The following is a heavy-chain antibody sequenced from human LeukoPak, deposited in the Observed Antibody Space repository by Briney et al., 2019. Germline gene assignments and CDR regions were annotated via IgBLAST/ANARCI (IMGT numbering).Heavy chain of an antibody. CDR2: INHSGST. CDR3: ARGLSPLLWFGDTYYYMDV. Sequence: SEALSLTCAVYGGSFSGYYWSWIRQPPGKGLEWIGEINHSGSTNYNPSLKSRVTISVDTSKNQFSLKLSSVTAADTAVYYCARGLSPLLWFGDTYYYMDVWGKGTTVTVSS. D-gene: IGHD3-10*01. J-gene: IGHJ6*03. V-gene: IGHV4-34*01. CDR1: GGSFSGYY.